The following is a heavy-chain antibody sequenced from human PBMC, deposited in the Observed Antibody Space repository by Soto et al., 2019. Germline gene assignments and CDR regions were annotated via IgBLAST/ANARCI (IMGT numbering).Heavy chain of an antibody. D-gene: IGHD3-10*01. V-gene: IGHV3-33*01. CDR1: GFTFSSYG. CDR3: ARDPLWFGELPEVIPYYFDY. Sequence: PGGSLRLSCAASGFTFSSYGMHWVRQAPGKGLEWVAVIWYDGSNKYYADSVKGRFTISRDNSKNTLYLQMNSLRAEDTAVYYCARDPLWFGELPEVIPYYFDYWGQGTLVTVSS. CDR2: IWYDGSNK. J-gene: IGHJ4*02.